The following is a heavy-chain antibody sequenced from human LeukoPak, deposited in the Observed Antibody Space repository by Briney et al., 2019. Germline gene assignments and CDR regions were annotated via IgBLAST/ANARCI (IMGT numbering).Heavy chain of an antibody. J-gene: IGHJ4*02. D-gene: IGHD2-2*01. Sequence: SETLSLTCTVSGYSISSGYYWGWIRQPPGKGLEWIGSIYHSGYTYYNPSLKSRVTISVDTSKNQFSLKLSSVTAADTAVYYCARDCRSTSCYVDYWGQGTLVTVSS. CDR1: GYSISSGYY. V-gene: IGHV4-38-2*02. CDR3: ARDCRSTSCYVDY. CDR2: IYHSGYT.